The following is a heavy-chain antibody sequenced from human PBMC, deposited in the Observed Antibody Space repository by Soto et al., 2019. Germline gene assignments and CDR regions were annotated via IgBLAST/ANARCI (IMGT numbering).Heavy chain of an antibody. D-gene: IGHD2-2*01. J-gene: IGHJ5*02. CDR2: INTDNGKT. Sequence: XSVKVSSKASGYSFTSYSIHWGRQAPGQRLEWMGWINTDNGKTRDSQNFQYRVTLTRDTSANMAYMELSSLTSEDTAVYYCARAGNCTSTTCFSGWLAPWGQRTLVTVSS. CDR1: GYSFTSYS. V-gene: IGHV1-3*04. CDR3: ARAGNCTSTTCFSGWLAP.